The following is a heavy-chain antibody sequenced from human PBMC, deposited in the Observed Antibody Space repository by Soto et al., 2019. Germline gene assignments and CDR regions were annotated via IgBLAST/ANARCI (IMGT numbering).Heavy chain of an antibody. J-gene: IGHJ6*03. D-gene: IGHD6-13*01. CDR1: GGSISSSSYY. Sequence: SETLSLTCTVSGGSISSSSYYWGWIRQPPGKGLEWIGSIYYSGSTYYNPSLKSRVTISVDTSKNQFSLKLSSVTAADTAVYYCARHRRVYYYYYYMDVWGKGTTVTVSS. V-gene: IGHV4-39*01. CDR3: ARHRRVYYYYYYMDV. CDR2: IYYSGST.